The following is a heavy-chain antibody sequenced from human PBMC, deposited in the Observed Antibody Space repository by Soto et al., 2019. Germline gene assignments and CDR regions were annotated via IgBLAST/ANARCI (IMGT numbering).Heavy chain of an antibody. V-gene: IGHV4-30-4*01. D-gene: IGHD3-16*01. CDR2: IYYSGNT. CDR1: GGSTSSDNY. J-gene: IGHJ4*02. CDR3: AREGGESSDGLYYFDS. Sequence: TSETLSLTCTFSGGSTSSDNYWSWIRQPPGKGLEWIGHIYYSGNTDYNPSLKSRLAISIDTSKNQFSLKLSSVTAADTAVYFCAREGGESSDGLYYFDSWGQGSLVTVSS.